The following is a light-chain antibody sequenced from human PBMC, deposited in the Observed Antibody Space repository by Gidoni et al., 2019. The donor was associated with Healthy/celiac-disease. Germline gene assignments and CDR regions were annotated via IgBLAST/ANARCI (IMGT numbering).Light chain of an antibody. V-gene: IGLV3-25*03. J-gene: IGLJ1*01. Sequence: SYELTQPPSVSVSPGQTARLTCSGDALPKQYAYWYQQKPGQAPVLVIYKDMERPSGIPERFSGSSSGTTVTLTISGVQAEDEADYYCQSADSSGTYVFGTGTKVTVL. CDR2: KDM. CDR1: ALPKQY. CDR3: QSADSSGTYV.